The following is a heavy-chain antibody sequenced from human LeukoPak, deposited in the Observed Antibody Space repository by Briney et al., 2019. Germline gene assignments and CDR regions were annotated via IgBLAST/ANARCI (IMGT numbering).Heavy chain of an antibody. CDR3: AKPITISGATDAFDI. CDR1: GFTFSSYS. CDR2: ISSSSSHI. Sequence: PGGSLRLSCAASGFTFSSYSTNWVRQAPGKGLEWVSSISSSSSHIYYADSVKGRFTISRDNAKNSLYMQMNSLRVEDTAVYYCAKPITISGATDAFDIWGQGTKVTVSS. D-gene: IGHD3-3*01. V-gene: IGHV3-21*01. J-gene: IGHJ3*02.